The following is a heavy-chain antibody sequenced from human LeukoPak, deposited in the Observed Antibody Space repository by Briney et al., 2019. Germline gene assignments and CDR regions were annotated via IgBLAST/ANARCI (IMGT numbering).Heavy chain of an antibody. J-gene: IGHJ4*02. CDR1: GFTFSSYS. CDR2: ISSSSSSI. CDR3: AREQGAYMVRGVRDQTLDY. V-gene: IGHV3-21*01. Sequence: GGSLRLSCAASGFTFSSYSMNWVRKAPGKGLEWVSSISSSSSSIYYADSVKGRFTISRDNAKNSLYLQMNSLRAEDTAVYYCAREQGAYMVRGVRDQTLDYWGQGTLVTVSS. D-gene: IGHD3-10*01.